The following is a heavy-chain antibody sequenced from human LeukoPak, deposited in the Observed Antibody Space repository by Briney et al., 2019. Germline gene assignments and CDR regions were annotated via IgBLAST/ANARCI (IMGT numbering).Heavy chain of an antibody. CDR2: TYYRSKWYN. CDR3: ARGVGVAGSPIDY. J-gene: IGHJ4*02. V-gene: IGHV6-1*01. Sequence: SQTLSLTCVISGDSVSSNSAAWTWIRLSPSRGLEWLGRTYYRSKWYNDYAVSVKSRITINPDTSKNQFSLQLNSVTPEDTAVYYRARGVGVAGSPIDYWGQGTLVTVSS. D-gene: IGHD6-19*01. CDR1: GDSVSSNSAA.